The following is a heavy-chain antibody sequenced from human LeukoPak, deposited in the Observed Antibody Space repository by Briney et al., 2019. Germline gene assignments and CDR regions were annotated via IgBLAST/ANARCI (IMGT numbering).Heavy chain of an antibody. CDR1: GGSISSYY. D-gene: IGHD3-22*01. J-gene: IGHJ4*02. CDR2: IYTSGNT. CDR3: ARDGYYFDSSGYYF. Sequence: SETLSLTCTVSGGSISSYYWSWIRQPAGKGLEWVGHIYTSGNTNYNPSLKSRDTMSVDTSKNQFSLKLRSVTAADTAVYYCARDGYYFDSSGYYFWGQGTLVTVSS. V-gene: IGHV4-4*07.